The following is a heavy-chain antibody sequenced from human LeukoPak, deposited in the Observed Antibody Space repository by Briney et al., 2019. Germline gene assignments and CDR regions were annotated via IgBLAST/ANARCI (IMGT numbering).Heavy chain of an antibody. CDR1: GYTFTSYA. J-gene: IGHJ4*02. D-gene: IGHD2-21*02. Sequence: ASVKVSCKASGYTFTSYAMHWVRQAPGQRLEWMGWIDADNRNTKYSQKFQGRVTITRDTSASTAYMELRSLRSDDTAVYYCASVLRGDWGYIGEDYWGQGTLVTVSS. V-gene: IGHV1-3*01. CDR3: ASVLRGDWGYIGEDY. CDR2: IDADNRNT.